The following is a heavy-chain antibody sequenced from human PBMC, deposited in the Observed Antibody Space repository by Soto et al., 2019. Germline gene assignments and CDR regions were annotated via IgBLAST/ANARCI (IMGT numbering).Heavy chain of an antibody. CDR3: AREAAAAGTDYYGMDV. J-gene: IGHJ6*02. D-gene: IGHD6-13*01. Sequence: ESGGGVVQPGRSLRLSCAASGFTFSSYGMHWVRQAPGKGLEWVAVIWYDGSNKYYADSVKGRFTISRDNSKNTLYLQMNSLRAEDTAVYYCAREAAAAGTDYYGMDVWCQGTTVTVSS. CDR2: IWYDGSNK. V-gene: IGHV3-33*01. CDR1: GFTFSSYG.